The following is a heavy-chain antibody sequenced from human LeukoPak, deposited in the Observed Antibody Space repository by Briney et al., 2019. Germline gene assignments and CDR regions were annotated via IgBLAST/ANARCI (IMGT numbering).Heavy chain of an antibody. CDR3: ARHYGGNSGPIDY. CDR1: GGSISSYY. D-gene: IGHD4-23*01. CDR2: IYYSGST. Sequence: PSETLSLTCTVSGGSISSYYWSWIRQPPGKGLEWIGYIYYSGSTNYNPSLKSRVTISVDTSKNQFSLKLSSVTAADTAVYYCARHYGGNSGPIDYWGQGTLVTVSS. J-gene: IGHJ4*02. V-gene: IGHV4-59*08.